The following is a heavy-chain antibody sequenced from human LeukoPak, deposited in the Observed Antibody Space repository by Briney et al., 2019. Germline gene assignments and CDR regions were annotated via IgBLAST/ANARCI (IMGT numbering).Heavy chain of an antibody. CDR2: ISGSGGST. D-gene: IGHD2-2*01. V-gene: IGHV3-23*01. J-gene: IGHJ4*02. CDR1: GFTFSSYA. Sequence: GSLRLSCAASGFTFSSYAMSWVRQAPGKGLEWVSAISGSGGSTYYADSVKGRFTISRDNSKNTLYLQMNSLRAEDTAVYYCAKVETSGGANCYALDYWGQGTLVTVSS. CDR3: AKVETSGGANCYALDY.